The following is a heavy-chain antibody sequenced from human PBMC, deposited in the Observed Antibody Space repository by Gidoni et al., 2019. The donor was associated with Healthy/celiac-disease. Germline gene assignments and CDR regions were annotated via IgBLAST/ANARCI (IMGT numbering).Heavy chain of an antibody. CDR2: INPNSGGT. J-gene: IGHJ3*02. V-gene: IGHV1-2*02. Sequence: QVQLVQSGAEVKKPGASVKVSCKASGYTFTGYYMHWVRQAPGQGLERMGWINPNSGGTNYAQKFQGRVTMTRDTSISTAYMELSRLRSDDTAVYYCARKRWYYYDSSGPAYAFDIWGQGTMVTVSS. D-gene: IGHD3-22*01. CDR3: ARKRWYYYDSSGPAYAFDI. CDR1: GYTFTGYY.